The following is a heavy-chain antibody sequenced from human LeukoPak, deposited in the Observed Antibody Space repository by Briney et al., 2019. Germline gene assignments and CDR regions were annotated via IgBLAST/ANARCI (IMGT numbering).Heavy chain of an antibody. V-gene: IGHV1-18*01. Sequence: ASVKVSCKASGYTSTSYGISWVRQAPGQGLEWMGWISAYNGNTNYAQKLQGRVTMTTDTSTSTAYMELRSLRSDDTAVYYCARGRRITMIVVVIRAAYAFDIWGQGTMVTVSS. J-gene: IGHJ3*02. CDR2: ISAYNGNT. D-gene: IGHD3-22*01. CDR1: GYTSTSYG. CDR3: ARGRRITMIVVVIRAAYAFDI.